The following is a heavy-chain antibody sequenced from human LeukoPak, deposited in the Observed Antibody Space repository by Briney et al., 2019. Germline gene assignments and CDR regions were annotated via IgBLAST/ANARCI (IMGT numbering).Heavy chain of an antibody. CDR3: ARAISPYYDSSGYYPRGAKILDY. J-gene: IGHJ4*02. CDR2: VNHSGST. CDR1: X. Sequence: XWSWIRQPPGKGLEWIGEVNHSGSTNYNPSLKSRVTISVDTSKNQFSLKLSSVTAADTAVYYCARAISPYYDSSGYYPRGAKILDYWGQGTLVTVSS. V-gene: IGHV4-34*01. D-gene: IGHD3-22*01.